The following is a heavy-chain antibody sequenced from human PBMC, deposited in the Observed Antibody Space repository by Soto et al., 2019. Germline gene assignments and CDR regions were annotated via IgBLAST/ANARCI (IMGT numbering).Heavy chain of an antibody. J-gene: IGHJ6*02. CDR3: ARTGGTGTTSRLYYYYYGMDV. Sequence: ASVKVSCKASGYTFTSYGISWVRQAPGQGLEWMGWISAYNGNTNYAQKLQGRVTMTTDTSTSTAYMELRSLRSDDTAVYYCARTGGTGTTSRLYYYYYGMDVWGQGTTVTVS. CDR2: ISAYNGNT. D-gene: IGHD1-7*01. CDR1: GYTFTSYG. V-gene: IGHV1-18*04.